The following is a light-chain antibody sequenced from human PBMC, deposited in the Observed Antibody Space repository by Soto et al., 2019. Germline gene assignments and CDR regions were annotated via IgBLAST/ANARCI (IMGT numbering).Light chain of an antibody. J-gene: IGLJ1*01. CDR3: AAWDDSLSGYV. CDR1: SSNLGINY. Sequence: QSVLTQPPSASGTPGQRVTISCSGSSSNLGINYVYWYQQLPGTAPKLLIYRNNQRPSGVPDRFSGSKSGTSASLAISGLRSEDEADYYCAAWDDSLSGYVFGTGTKLTVL. V-gene: IGLV1-47*01. CDR2: RNN.